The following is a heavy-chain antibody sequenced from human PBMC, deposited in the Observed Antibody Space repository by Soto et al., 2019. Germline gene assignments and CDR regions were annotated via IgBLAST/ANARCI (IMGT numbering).Heavy chain of an antibody. CDR2: IYYSGST. D-gene: IGHD3-3*01. V-gene: IGHV4-31*03. J-gene: IGHJ4*02. Sequence: QVQLQESGPGLVKPSQTLSLTCTVSGCSISSGGYYCSWIRQQSGQGLEWIGYIYYSGSTYYNPSLMEGVTISVDTSKNKFSLKLSSVTAADTAVYYCARGIYYDFWSGYPGYFDYWGQGTLVTVSS. CDR1: GCSISSGGYY. CDR3: ARGIYYDFWSGYPGYFDY.